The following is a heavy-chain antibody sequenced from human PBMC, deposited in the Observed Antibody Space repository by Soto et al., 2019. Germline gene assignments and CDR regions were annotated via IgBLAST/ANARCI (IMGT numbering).Heavy chain of an antibody. CDR1: GFTFSSYG. D-gene: IGHD3-16*02. CDR3: ARGMITFGGVIVSEDYMDV. V-gene: IGHV3-33*01. Sequence: GGSLRLSCAASGFTFSSYGMHWVRQAPGKGLEWVAVIWYDGSNKYYADSVKGRFTISRDNSKNTLYLQMNSLRAEDTAVYYCARGMITFGGVIVSEDYMDVWGKGTTVTVSS. J-gene: IGHJ6*03. CDR2: IWYDGSNK.